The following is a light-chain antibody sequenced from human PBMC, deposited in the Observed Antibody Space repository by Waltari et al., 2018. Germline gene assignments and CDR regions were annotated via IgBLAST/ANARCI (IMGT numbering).Light chain of an antibody. CDR1: SSNVGSNY. J-gene: IGLJ3*02. V-gene: IGLV1-47*01. Sequence: QSVLSQPPSASGTPGQGVTISCSGTSSNVGSNYVYWYQHLPGTVPKLLIYRNDQRPSGVPDRFSGSKSGTSASLAISGLQSEDESDYYCAVWDDSLIGRVFGGGTKLTVL. CDR3: AVWDDSLIGRV. CDR2: RND.